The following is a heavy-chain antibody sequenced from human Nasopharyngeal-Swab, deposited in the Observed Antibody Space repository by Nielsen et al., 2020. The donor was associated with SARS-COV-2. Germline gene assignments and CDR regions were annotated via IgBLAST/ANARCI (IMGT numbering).Heavy chain of an antibody. V-gene: IGHV3-74*01. CDR2: TNSDGSST. CDR1: GFTFSRHW. Sequence: GGSLRLSCAASGFTFSRHWMHWVRQAPGKGLGWVSRTNSDGSSTSYADSVKGRFTISRDNAKNTLYLQMTSLRADDTAVYYCTRGAVTMRDTLDIWGQGTMVTVSS. D-gene: IGHD3-22*01. J-gene: IGHJ3*02. CDR3: TRGAVTMRDTLDI.